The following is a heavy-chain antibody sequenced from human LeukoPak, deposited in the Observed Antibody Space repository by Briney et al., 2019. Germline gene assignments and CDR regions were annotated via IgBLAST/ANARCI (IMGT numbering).Heavy chain of an antibody. CDR3: ARRAGAYSHPYDY. V-gene: IGHV3-53*01. D-gene: IGHD4/OR15-4a*01. Sequence: GGSLRLSCAASGFTFDDYGMGWVRQAPGKGLEWVSFIYSDNTHYSDSVKGRFTISRDNSKNTLYLQMNSLRAEDTAVYYCARRAGAYSHPYDYWGQGTLVTVSS. J-gene: IGHJ4*02. CDR2: IYSDNT. CDR1: GFTFDDYG.